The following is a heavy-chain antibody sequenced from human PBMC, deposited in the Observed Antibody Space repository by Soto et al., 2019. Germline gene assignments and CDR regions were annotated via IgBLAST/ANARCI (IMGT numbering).Heavy chain of an antibody. Sequence: ASVKVSCKASGYTFTSYYMHWVRQAPGQGLEWMGIINPSGGSTGYAQKFQGRVTMTRDTSTSTVYMELSSLRSEDTAVYYCARNRAQAGFDYWGQGTLVTVSS. CDR1: GYTFTSYY. CDR2: INPSGGST. J-gene: IGHJ4*02. V-gene: IGHV1-46*01. D-gene: IGHD3-10*01. CDR3: ARNRAQAGFDY.